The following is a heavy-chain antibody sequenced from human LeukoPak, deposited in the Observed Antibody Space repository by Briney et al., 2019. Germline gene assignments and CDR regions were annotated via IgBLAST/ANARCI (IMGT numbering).Heavy chain of an antibody. CDR1: GFTFSSYW. J-gene: IGHJ4*02. CDR2: IKQDGSEK. V-gene: IGHV3-7*01. Sequence: PGGSLRLSCAASGFTFSSYWMSWVRQAPGKGLEWMANIKQDGSEKYYVDSVKGRFTISRDNAKNSLYLQMHSLRVEDTAVYYCARAPTVLVGYCSSSSCQADYWGQGTLVTVSS. CDR3: ARAPTVLVGYCSSSSCQADY. D-gene: IGHD2-2*01.